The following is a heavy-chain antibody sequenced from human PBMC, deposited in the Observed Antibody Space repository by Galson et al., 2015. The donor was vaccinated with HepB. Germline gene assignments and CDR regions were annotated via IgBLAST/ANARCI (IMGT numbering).Heavy chain of an antibody. Sequence: SVKVSCKASGYIFTNYAMNWVRQAPGQGLEWMGWINTNTRNPTYAQGFTGRFVFSLDTSVSTAYLQISSLKAEDTAVYYCARTPYYASGSYSNAWFDPWGQGTLVTVSS. J-gene: IGHJ5*02. V-gene: IGHV7-4-1*02. CDR1: GYIFTNYA. D-gene: IGHD3-10*01. CDR2: INTNTRNP. CDR3: ARTPYYASGSYSNAWFDP.